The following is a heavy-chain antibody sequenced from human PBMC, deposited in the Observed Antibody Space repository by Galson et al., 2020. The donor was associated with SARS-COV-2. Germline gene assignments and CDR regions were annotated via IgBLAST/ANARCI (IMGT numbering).Heavy chain of an antibody. D-gene: IGHD4-17*01. J-gene: IGHJ3*02. CDR1: GTSLRRRPYS. Sequence: SENLSLNCAVSGTSLRRRPYSWIWTRQPPRKGLASTGYISPSGRPYYNPSLKSRVTISGDRSKNQFSLRLSSVTAADTAVYYCARLHYGEYAPEAFDIWGPGTRVTVAS. V-gene: IGHV4-30-2*01. CDR2: ISPSGRP. CDR3: ARLHYGEYAPEAFDI.